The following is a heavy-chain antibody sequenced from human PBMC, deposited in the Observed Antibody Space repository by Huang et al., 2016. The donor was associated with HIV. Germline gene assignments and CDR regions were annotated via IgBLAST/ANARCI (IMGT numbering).Heavy chain of an antibody. CDR3: ARRQGSGYYFYFDY. CDR2: IYFSGSP. V-gene: IGHV4-39*01. D-gene: IGHD3-22*01. Sequence: QLQLQESGPGLVKPSDTPSLNCTISGGSIKSRNYYWGWVRQAPGKGLEWIGGIYFSGSPYYNPSLRSRVSLSVDTSKNQVTLKVNAVIAADTAVYYCARRQGSGYYFYFDYWGRGIPVTVSA. J-gene: IGHJ4*02. CDR1: GGSIKSRNYY.